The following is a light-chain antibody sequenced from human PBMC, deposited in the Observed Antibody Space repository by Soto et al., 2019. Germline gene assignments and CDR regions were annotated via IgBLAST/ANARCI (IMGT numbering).Light chain of an antibody. Sequence: QSALTQPRSVSGSPGQSVTISCTGTSSDVGGYNYVSWYQQHPGKAPKLMIYDVSKRPSGVPDRFSGSKSGNTASLTISGRQAEDEADYYCCSYAGSYTLVVFGGGTKMTV. CDR3: CSYAGSYTLVV. J-gene: IGLJ2*01. CDR2: DVS. CDR1: SSDVGGYNY. V-gene: IGLV2-11*01.